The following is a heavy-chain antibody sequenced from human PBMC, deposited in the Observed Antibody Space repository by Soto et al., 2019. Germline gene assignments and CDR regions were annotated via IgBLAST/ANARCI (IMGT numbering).Heavy chain of an antibody. CDR1: VFTFSNFA. CDR3: ARPCSIGEHQPGFIS. V-gene: IGHV3-30*14. CDR2: ISYDGSET. D-gene: IGHD1-26*01. Sequence: QVQLVESGGGVVQPGRSLRLSCAASVFTFSNFAMHWVRQAPGKGLEWVAFISYDGSETYYADSVKGRFTISRDNSNNTLYLQMNSLRAEDTAVYYCARPCSIGEHQPGFISWGQGTLVTVSS. J-gene: IGHJ5*02.